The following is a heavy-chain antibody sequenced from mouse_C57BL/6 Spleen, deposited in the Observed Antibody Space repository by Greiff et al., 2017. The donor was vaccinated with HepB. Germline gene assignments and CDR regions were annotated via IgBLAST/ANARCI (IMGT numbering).Heavy chain of an antibody. Sequence: EVQGVESGPELVKPGASVKMSCKASGYTFTDYNMHWVKQSHGKSLEWIGYINPNNGGTSYNQKFKGKATLTVNKSSSTAYMELRSLTSEDSAVYYCARLGLRRGNGLGFDVWGTGTTVTVSS. V-gene: IGHV1-22*01. CDR2: INPNNGGT. CDR3: ARLGLRRGNGLGFDV. D-gene: IGHD2-4*01. CDR1: GYTFTDYN. J-gene: IGHJ1*03.